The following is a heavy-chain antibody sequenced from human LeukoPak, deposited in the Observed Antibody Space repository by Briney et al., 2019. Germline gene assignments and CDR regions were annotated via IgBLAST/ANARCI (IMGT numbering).Heavy chain of an antibody. J-gene: IGHJ5*02. CDR1: GINVSSNY. CDR2: ISSSGSTI. CDR3: ARDKAYYYDSSGPNWFDP. Sequence: GGSLRLSCAASGINVSSNYMTWIRQAPGKGLEWVSYISSSGSTIYYADSVKGRFTISRDNAKNSLYLQMNSLRAEDTAVYYCARDKAYYYDSSGPNWFDPWGQGTLVTVSS. V-gene: IGHV3-11*01. D-gene: IGHD3-22*01.